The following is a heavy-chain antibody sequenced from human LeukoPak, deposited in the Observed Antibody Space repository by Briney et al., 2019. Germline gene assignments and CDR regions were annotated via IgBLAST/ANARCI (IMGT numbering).Heavy chain of an antibody. CDR1: GFTFSSYS. Sequence: PGGSLRLSCAASGFTFSSYSMNWVRQAPGKGLEWVSYISSSSSTIYYADSAKGRFTISRDNSKNTLFLQINSLRAEDTAVYYCAKDALISFRGAWSQSDYWGQGTLVTVSS. J-gene: IGHJ4*02. CDR3: AKDALISFRGAWSQSDY. V-gene: IGHV3-48*01. CDR2: ISSSSSTI. D-gene: IGHD3-16*02.